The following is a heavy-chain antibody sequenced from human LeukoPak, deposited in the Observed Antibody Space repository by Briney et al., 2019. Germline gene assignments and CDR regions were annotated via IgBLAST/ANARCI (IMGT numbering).Heavy chain of an antibody. CDR1: GYTFTSYY. CDR3: ARRGRYNWNYFSLDY. Sequence: ASVKVSCKASGYTFTSYYMHWVRQAPGQGLEWMGIINPSGGSTSYAQKFQGRVTMTRDTSTSTVYMELSILRSEDTAVYYCARRGRYNWNYFSLDYWGQGTLVTVSS. D-gene: IGHD1-7*01. J-gene: IGHJ4*02. CDR2: INPSGGST. V-gene: IGHV1-46*01.